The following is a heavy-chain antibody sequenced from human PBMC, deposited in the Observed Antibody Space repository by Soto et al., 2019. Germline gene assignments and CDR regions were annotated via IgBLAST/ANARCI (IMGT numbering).Heavy chain of an antibody. D-gene: IGHD3-16*02. CDR1: GGAIASDF. CDR2: VYYSGAA. Sequence: SETLSLTCNVSGGAIASDFWSWIRQPPGKGLEWIGYVYYSGAADYNPSLKPRVTISIATSKTQFSLRLASATAADTGVYYCARDHGSYPNTWGQGILVTVSS. V-gene: IGHV4-59*01. J-gene: IGHJ1*01. CDR3: ARDHGSYPNT.